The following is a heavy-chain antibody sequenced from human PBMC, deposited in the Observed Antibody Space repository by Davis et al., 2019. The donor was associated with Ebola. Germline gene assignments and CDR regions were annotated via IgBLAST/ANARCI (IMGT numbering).Heavy chain of an antibody. CDR3: AKDRVVVPAATERVYYYGMDV. V-gene: IGHV3-23*01. CDR1: GFTFSSYA. D-gene: IGHD2-2*01. J-gene: IGHJ6*02. Sequence: GESLKISCADSGFTFSSYAMSWVRQAPGKGLEWVSAISDGGDDTYYADSVKGRFTISRDNSKNTLYLQMNSLRAEDTAVYYCAKDRVVVPAATERVYYYGMDVWGQGTTVTVSS. CDR2: ISDGGDDT.